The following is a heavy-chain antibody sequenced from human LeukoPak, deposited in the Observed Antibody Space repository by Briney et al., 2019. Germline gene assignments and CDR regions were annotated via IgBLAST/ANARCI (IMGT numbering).Heavy chain of an antibody. D-gene: IGHD3-10*01. J-gene: IGHJ3*02. CDR3: ARAMEFGSGSYYKKSDAFDI. CDR1: GGSFSGYY. V-gene: IGHV4-34*01. CDR2: INHSGST. Sequence: PSETLSLTCAVYGGSFSGYYWSWIRQPPGKGLEWIGEINHSGSTNYNPSLKSRVTISVDTSKNQFSLKLSSVTAADTAVYYCARAMEFGSGSYYKKSDAFDIWGQGTMVTVSS.